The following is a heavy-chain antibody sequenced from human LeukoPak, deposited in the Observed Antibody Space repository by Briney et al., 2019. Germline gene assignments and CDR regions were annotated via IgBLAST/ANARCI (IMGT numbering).Heavy chain of an antibody. J-gene: IGHJ4*02. V-gene: IGHV1-2*02. Sequence: ASVKVSCKASGYTFTGYYMHWVRQAPGQGLKWMGWINPNSGGTNYAQKFQGRVTMTRDTSISTAYMELSRLRSDDTAVYYCARLDDSSGYYYGGDYWGQGTLVTVSS. D-gene: IGHD3-22*01. CDR1: GYTFTGYY. CDR3: ARLDDSSGYYYGGDY. CDR2: INPNSGGT.